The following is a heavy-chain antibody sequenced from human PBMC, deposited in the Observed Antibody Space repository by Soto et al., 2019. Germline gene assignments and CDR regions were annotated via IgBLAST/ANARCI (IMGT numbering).Heavy chain of an antibody. CDR3: AKTVAAHYYYGMDV. CDR2: MNPNSGYT. D-gene: IGHD2-15*01. J-gene: IGHJ6*02. Sequence: ASVKVSCKASGYTFTNYDINWVRQAAGQGLEWMGWMNPNSGYTGYARKFQGRVTMTRNTSISTAYMELSSLRSEDTAVYYCAKTVAAHYYYGMDVWGQGTTVTV. V-gene: IGHV1-8*01. CDR1: GYTFTNYD.